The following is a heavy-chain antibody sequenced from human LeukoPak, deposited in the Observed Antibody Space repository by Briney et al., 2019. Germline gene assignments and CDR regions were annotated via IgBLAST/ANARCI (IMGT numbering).Heavy chain of an antibody. V-gene: IGHV4-34*01. D-gene: IGHD3-3*01. CDR3: VGGFLIPKTNWSCSSHYYYYHMDV. Sequence: SETLSLTCAVYGGSFSGYYWSWIRQPPGKGLEWIGEINHSGSTNYNPSLKSRVTISVDTSKNQFSLKLSSVTPADPAVYYWVGGFLIPKTNWSCSSHYYYYHMDVWGKGTTVTVSS. CDR1: GGSFSGYY. J-gene: IGHJ6*03. CDR2: INHSGST.